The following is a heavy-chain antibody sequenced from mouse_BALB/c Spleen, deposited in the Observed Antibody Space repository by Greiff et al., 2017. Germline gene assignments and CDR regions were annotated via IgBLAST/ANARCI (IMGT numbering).Heavy chain of an antibody. V-gene: IGHV1S29*02. CDR1: GYTFTDYN. Sequence: EVKVVESGPELVKPGASVKISCKASGYTFTDYNMHWVKQSHGKSLEWIGYIYPYNGGTGYNQKFKSKATLTVDNSSSTAYMELRSLTSEDSAVYYCARSLTGVAWFAYWGQGTLVTVSA. CDR2: IYPYNGGT. CDR3: ARSLTGVAWFAY. J-gene: IGHJ3*01. D-gene: IGHD4-1*01.